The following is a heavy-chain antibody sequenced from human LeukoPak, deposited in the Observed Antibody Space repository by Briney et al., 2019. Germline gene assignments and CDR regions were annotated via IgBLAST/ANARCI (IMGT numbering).Heavy chain of an antibody. J-gene: IGHJ5*02. Sequence: PSETLSLTCTVSRGSINSHYWSWMRQPPGKGPEWIGYIYYSGTTSYNPSLKSRVTISADTSKNQFSLNLTSVIIADTGVYYCALLGYSSSWNNLWGQGTLVTVSS. CDR2: IYYSGTT. CDR1: RGSINSHY. V-gene: IGHV4-59*11. D-gene: IGHD2-2*01. CDR3: ALLGYSSSWNNL.